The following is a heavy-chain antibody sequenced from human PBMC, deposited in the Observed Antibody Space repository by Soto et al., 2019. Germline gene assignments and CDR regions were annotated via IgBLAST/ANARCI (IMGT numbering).Heavy chain of an antibody. CDR3: ARVYCSSTSCYMGHYYYYGMDV. Sequence: QVQLVESGGGVVQPGRSLRLSCAASGFTFSSYGMHWVRQAPGKGLEWVAVIWYDGSNKYYADSVKGRFTISRDNSKNTLYLQMNSLRAEDTAVYYCARVYCSSTSCYMGHYYYYGMDVWGQGPTVTVSS. CDR1: GFTFSSYG. CDR2: IWYDGSNK. J-gene: IGHJ6*02. D-gene: IGHD2-2*02. V-gene: IGHV3-33*01.